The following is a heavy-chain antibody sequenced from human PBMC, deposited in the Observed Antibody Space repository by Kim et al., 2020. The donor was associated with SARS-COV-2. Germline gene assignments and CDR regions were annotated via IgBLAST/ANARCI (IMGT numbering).Heavy chain of an antibody. J-gene: IGHJ4*02. CDR2: VSYSGAT. CDR1: GGSISSSGYL. D-gene: IGHD3-9*01. V-gene: IGHV4-39*07. Sequence: SETLSLTCTVSGGSISSSGYLWAWIRQSPEMGLEWLASVSYSGATYYNPSLKSRGTISKDTSKNQFSLELNSVTAADTAVYYCARNSNSDWSLRYWGQGT. CDR3: ARNSNSDWSLRY.